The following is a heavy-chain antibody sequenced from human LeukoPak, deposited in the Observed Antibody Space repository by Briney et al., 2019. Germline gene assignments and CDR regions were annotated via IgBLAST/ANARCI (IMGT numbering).Heavy chain of an antibody. CDR1: GGSTSSSSYY. Sequence: PSETLSLTCTVSGGSTSSSSYYWGWIRQPPGKGLEWIGSIYYSGSTYYNPSLKSRVTISVDTSKNQFSLKLSSVPAADTAVYYCARTTYYYDRRGYSEPYYFYYWGQGTLGTAS. J-gene: IGHJ4*02. V-gene: IGHV4-39*01. D-gene: IGHD3-22*01. CDR2: IYYSGST. CDR3: ARTTYYYDRRGYSEPYYFYY.